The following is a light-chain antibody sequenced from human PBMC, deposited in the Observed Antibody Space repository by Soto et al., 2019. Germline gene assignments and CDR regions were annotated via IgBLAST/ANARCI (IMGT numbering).Light chain of an antibody. CDR1: SGISIW. Sequence: DIQMTQSPSTLSPSVGDRVTITGRASSGISIWLAWYQQKPGKAPKLLIYKASSLESGVPSRFSGSGSGTEFTLTISSLQPDDFATYYCQQYNTYPWTFGQGTRLEIK. V-gene: IGKV1-5*03. J-gene: IGKJ5*01. CDR2: KAS. CDR3: QQYNTYPWT.